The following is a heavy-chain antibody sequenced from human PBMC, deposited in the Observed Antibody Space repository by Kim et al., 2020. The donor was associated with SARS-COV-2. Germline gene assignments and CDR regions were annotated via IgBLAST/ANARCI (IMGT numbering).Heavy chain of an antibody. J-gene: IGHJ6*02. CDR1: GYSFTSYW. CDR2: IDPSDSYT. CDR3: ARRGSSWYSSRGGMDV. Sequence: GESLKISCKGSGYSFTSYWISWVRQMPGKGLEWMGRIDPSDSYTNYSPSFQGHVTISADKSISTAYLQWSSLKASDTAMYYCARRGSSWYSSRGGMDVWGQGTTVTVSS. V-gene: IGHV5-10-1*01. D-gene: IGHD6-13*01.